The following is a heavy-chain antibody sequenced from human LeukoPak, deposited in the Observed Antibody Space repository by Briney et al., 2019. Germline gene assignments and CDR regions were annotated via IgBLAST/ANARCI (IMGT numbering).Heavy chain of an antibody. Sequence: SETLSLTCSVSNGAIKNYYGTWIRQPPGQGLEWIGNFLYSGTTTYRASLDSRLIISVDNSKNTVSLRLFSVTAADTAVYYCATLVYSESRYHFDTWGQGTLVTVSS. CDR3: ATLVYSESRYHFDT. J-gene: IGHJ4*02. V-gene: IGHV4-59*01. CDR1: NGAIKNYY. CDR2: FLYSGTT. D-gene: IGHD1-26*01.